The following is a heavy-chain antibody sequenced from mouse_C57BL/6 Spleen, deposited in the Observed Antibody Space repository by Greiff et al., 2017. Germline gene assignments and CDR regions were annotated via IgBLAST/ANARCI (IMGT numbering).Heavy chain of an antibody. CDR3: VRRGELGRPNYDAMDY. CDR1: GFSFNTYA. V-gene: IGHV10-1*01. D-gene: IGHD4-1*01. J-gene: IGHJ4*01. Sequence: EVKLVESGGGLVQPKGSLKLSCAASGFSFNTYAMNWVRQAPGKGLEWVARIRSKSNNYATYYADSVKDRFTISRDDSESMLYLQMNNLKTEDTAMYYCVRRGELGRPNYDAMDYWGQGTSVTVSS. CDR2: IRSKSNNYAT.